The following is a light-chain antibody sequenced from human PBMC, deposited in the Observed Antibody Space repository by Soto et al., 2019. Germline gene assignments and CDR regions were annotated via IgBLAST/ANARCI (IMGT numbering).Light chain of an antibody. Sequence: EIVLTQSPGTLSLSPGERATLSCRARQTVSSTYLAWYQQKPGQAPRLLIYAASSRAPGIPDRFSGSGSGTDFTLTISRLEPEDFAVYYCQHYAGSLTFGGGTKVEIK. CDR3: QHYAGSLT. CDR1: QTVSSTY. CDR2: AAS. J-gene: IGKJ4*01. V-gene: IGKV3-20*01.